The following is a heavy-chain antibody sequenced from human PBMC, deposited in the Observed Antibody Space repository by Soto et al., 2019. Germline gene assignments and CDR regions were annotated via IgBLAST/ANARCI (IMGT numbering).Heavy chain of an antibody. Sequence: SQTLSLTCAISGDSVSSNSAAWNWIRQSPSRGLEWLGRTYYRSKWYNDYAVSVKSRITINPDTSKNTLYLQMNSLRAEDTAVYYCARDYYRFNSGYGFSMDVWGQGTTVTVSS. CDR3: ARDYYRFNSGYGFSMDV. J-gene: IGHJ6*02. CDR1: GDSVSSNSAA. D-gene: IGHD5-12*01. V-gene: IGHV6-1*01. CDR2: TYYRSKWYN.